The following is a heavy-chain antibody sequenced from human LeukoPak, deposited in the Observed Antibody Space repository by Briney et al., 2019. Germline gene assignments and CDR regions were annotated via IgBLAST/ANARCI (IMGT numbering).Heavy chain of an antibody. CDR2: INPNSGGT. V-gene: IGHV1-2*02. CDR1: GYTFSGYY. Sequence: ASVKVSCKASGYTFSGYYMHWVRQAPGQGLEWMGWINPNSGGTNYAQKFQGRVTMTRDKSISTAYMELSRLRSDDTAVYYCARGYPLSTTAAGTYFQHWGQGTLVTVSS. CDR3: ARGYPLSTTAAGTYFQH. J-gene: IGHJ1*01. D-gene: IGHD6-13*01.